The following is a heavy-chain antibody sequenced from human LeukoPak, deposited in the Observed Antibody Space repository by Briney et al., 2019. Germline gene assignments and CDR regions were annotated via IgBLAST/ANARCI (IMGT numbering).Heavy chain of an antibody. Sequence: SETLSLTCRLSVGSISIYYWSGIPHPTGEGVEWIGRTYASGSTNYNPSLKSRVTMSVDTSKNQFSLKLSSVTAADTAVYYCARGPLIEVVPAARGPYNWFDPWCQGTLVTVSS. CDR2: TYASGST. J-gene: IGHJ5*02. D-gene: IGHD2-2*01. CDR3: ARGPLIEVVPAARGPYNWFDP. V-gene: IGHV4-4*07. CDR1: VGSISIYY.